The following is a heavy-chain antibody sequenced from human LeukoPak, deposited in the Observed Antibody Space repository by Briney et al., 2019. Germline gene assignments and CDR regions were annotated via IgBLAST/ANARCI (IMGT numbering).Heavy chain of an antibody. CDR1: GGSISSGDYC. D-gene: IGHD6-19*01. V-gene: IGHV4-30-4*01. Sequence: TSETLSLTCTVSGGSISSGDYCWSWLRQPPGKGLEWVVYIYYSGSTYYNPSLKSQVTISVDTSKNQFSLKLSSVTAADTAVYYCARVDSGWYFDYWGQGTLVTVSS. CDR3: ARVDSGWYFDY. CDR2: IYYSGST. J-gene: IGHJ4*02.